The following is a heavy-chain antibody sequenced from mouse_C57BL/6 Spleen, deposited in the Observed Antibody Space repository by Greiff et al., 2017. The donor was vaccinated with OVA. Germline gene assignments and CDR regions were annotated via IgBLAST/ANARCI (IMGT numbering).Heavy chain of an antibody. CDR1: GYTFTDYY. J-gene: IGHJ4*01. CDR2: INPNNGGT. V-gene: IGHV1-26*01. CDR3: ARRRGYAMDY. Sequence: EVQLQQSGPELVKPGASVQISCKASGYTFTDYYMNWVKQSHGKSLEWIGDINPNNGGTSYNQKFKGKATLTVDKSSSTAYMELRSLTSEDSAVYYCARRRGYAMDYWGQGTSVTVSS.